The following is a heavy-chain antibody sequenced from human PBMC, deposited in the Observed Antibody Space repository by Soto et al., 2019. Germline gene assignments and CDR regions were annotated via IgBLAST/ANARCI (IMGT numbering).Heavy chain of an antibody. CDR3: AKDPQIHDFHILFDY. Sequence: EVQLLESGGGLVQPGGSLRLSCAASGFTFSNHAMSWVRQAPGKGLEWVSAISGSASATYYADSVRGRFTISRDNSKNTVYLQMNSLRIEDTAVYYCAKDPQIHDFHILFDYWGQGALVIVSA. CDR1: GFTFSNHA. CDR2: ISGSASAT. D-gene: IGHD2-21*01. J-gene: IGHJ4*02. V-gene: IGHV3-23*01.